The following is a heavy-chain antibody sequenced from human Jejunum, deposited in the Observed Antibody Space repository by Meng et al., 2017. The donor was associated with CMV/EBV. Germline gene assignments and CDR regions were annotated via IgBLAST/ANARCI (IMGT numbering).Heavy chain of an antibody. V-gene: IGHV1-2*02. Sequence: ASGYTFSDYYLHWVRQATGQGLEWMGWINPKSGATKYGQKFQSRVTMTRDTSISTVYMELSRLRPDDTAVYYCAREDGYKFWFDPWGQGTLVTVSS. D-gene: IGHD5-24*01. J-gene: IGHJ5*02. CDR2: INPKSGAT. CDR3: AREDGYKFWFDP. CDR1: GYTFSDYY.